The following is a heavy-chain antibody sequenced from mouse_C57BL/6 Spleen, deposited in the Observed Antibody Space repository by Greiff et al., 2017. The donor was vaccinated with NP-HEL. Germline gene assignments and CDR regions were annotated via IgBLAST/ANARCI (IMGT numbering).Heavy chain of an antibody. CDR3: ARETTAKQDY. CDR2: IHPNSGST. D-gene: IGHD1-2*01. Sequence: VQLQQPGAELVKPGASVKLSCKASGYTFTSYWMHWVKQRPGQGLEWIGMIHPNSGSTNYNEKFKSKATLTVDKSSGTAYMQLSSLTSEDSAVYYCARETTAKQDYWGQGTTLTVSS. V-gene: IGHV1-64*01. CDR1: GYTFTSYW. J-gene: IGHJ2*01.